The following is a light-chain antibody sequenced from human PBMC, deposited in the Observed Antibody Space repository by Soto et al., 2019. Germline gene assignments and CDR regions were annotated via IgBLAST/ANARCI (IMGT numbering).Light chain of an antibody. CDR3: QSYDSSLSGPVV. J-gene: IGLJ2*01. CDR2: GNN. CDR1: SSNIGAGYD. V-gene: IGLV1-40*01. Sequence: QSVLTQPPSVSGAPGQRVTISCAGSSSNIGAGYDVHWYQQLPGTAPKLLIYGNNNRPSGVPARFSVSKSGTSASLAITGLQAEDEAEYYCQSYDSSLSGPVVFGGGTKLTVL.